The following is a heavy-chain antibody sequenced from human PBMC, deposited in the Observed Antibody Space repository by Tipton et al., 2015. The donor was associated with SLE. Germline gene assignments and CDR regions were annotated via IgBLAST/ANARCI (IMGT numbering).Heavy chain of an antibody. CDR1: GYTFTDYF. D-gene: IGHD1-26*01. V-gene: IGHV1-46*01. J-gene: IGHJ3*02. CDR3: ARDSGQGRDAFDI. CDR2: INPSGGST. Sequence: QLVQSGAEVKKPGASVKVSCKPSGYTFTDYFMHWVRQAPGQGLEWMGVINPSGGSTNYAQKFQGRITISTDTSTSTAYMELRSLRSDDTAVYYCARDSGQGRDAFDIWGQGTMVTVSS.